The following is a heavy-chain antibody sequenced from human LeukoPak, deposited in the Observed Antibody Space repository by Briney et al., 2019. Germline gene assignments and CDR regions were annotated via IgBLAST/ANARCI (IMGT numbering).Heavy chain of an antibody. D-gene: IGHD1-26*01. CDR3: ARGRSNYYGMDV. CDR1: DGSINSYY. J-gene: IGHJ6*02. V-gene: IGHV4-59*01. CDR2: IYYNGNT. Sequence: PSETLSLTCSVSDGSINSYYWNWIRRPPGKGLEWIGYIYYNGNTNYSPSLKSRVTMSVDTSKNLFSPKVSSVTAADTAVCYCARGRSNYYGMDVWGQGTTVTVSS.